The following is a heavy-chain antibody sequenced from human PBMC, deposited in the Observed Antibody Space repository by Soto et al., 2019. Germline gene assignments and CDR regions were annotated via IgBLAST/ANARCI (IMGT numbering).Heavy chain of an antibody. CDR2: ITSKTGDQ. D-gene: IGHD3-22*01. V-gene: IGHV3-21*06. J-gene: IGHJ4*02. Sequence: PGGSLRLSCAASGFTFSSYEMNWVRQAPGKGLEWVSSITSKTGDQYYADSVKGRFIISRDNTKNSLSLQVTSLRDEDTAVYYCARDLMPNDRGLGDLAYWGQGTLVTVSS. CDR3: ARDLMPNDRGLGDLAY. CDR1: GFTFSSYE.